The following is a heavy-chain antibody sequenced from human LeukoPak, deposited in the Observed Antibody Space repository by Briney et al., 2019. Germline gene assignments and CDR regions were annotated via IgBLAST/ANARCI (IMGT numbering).Heavy chain of an antibody. J-gene: IGHJ4*02. CDR3: ARDRLTYCSGGSCYPGKDY. Sequence: GGSLRLSCAASGFTFSGYSMNWVRQAPGKGLEWVSSISSSSSYIYYADSVKGRFTISRDNAKNSLYLQMNSLRAEDTAVYYCARDRLTYCSGGSCYPGKDYWGQGTLVTVSS. V-gene: IGHV3-21*01. CDR2: ISSSSSYI. D-gene: IGHD2-15*01. CDR1: GFTFSGYS.